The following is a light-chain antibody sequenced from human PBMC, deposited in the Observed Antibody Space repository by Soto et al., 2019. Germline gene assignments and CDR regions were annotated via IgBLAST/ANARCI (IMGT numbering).Light chain of an antibody. Sequence: QPALTQPASVSGSPGQSITISCTGTSSDIGAYNYVSWYQQHPGKAPKLLIYDVNYRPSGVSNRLSGSKSGNTASLTISGLQAEDEADYYCSSYAISSAYVFGTGTKLTVL. CDR3: SSYAISSAYV. CDR1: SSDIGAYNY. V-gene: IGLV2-14*01. CDR2: DVN. J-gene: IGLJ1*01.